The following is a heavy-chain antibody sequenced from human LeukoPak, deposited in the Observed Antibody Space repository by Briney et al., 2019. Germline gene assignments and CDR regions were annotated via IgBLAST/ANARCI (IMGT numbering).Heavy chain of an antibody. D-gene: IGHD2-2*01. CDR3: ARARPRQYQLLLFDY. CDR1: DVSLSSGDYY. J-gene: IGHJ4*02. Sequence: SQTLSLTCSVADVSLSSGDYYWSWLRQPPGKGLEWIGYISYGGTTFYNPSLKSRVTISGDTSKYQFSLKLNSVTAADTAVYYCARARPRQYQLLLFDYWGQGTLVTVSS. V-gene: IGHV4-30-4*08. CDR2: ISYGGTT.